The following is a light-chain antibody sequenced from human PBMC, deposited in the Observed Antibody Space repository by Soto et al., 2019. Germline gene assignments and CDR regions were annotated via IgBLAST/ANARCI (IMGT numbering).Light chain of an antibody. Sequence: EIVLTQSPGTLSLSPGERATLSCRASQGVSSSYLAWYQQKPGQPPRLLIYGASSRATGIPVRFSGSGSGTDFTLTITRLEPEAFAVYYCQHYRTSFGGGTKVEIK. J-gene: IGKJ4*01. CDR3: QHYRTS. CDR1: QGVSSSY. V-gene: IGKV3-20*01. CDR2: GAS.